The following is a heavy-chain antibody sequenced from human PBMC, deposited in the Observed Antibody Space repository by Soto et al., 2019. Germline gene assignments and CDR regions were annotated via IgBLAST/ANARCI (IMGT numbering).Heavy chain of an antibody. D-gene: IGHD3-22*01. CDR1: GFTFSSYS. J-gene: IGHJ4*02. Sequence: LRLSCAASGFTFSSYSMNWVRQAPGKGLEWVSVIYSGGSTYYADSVKGRFTISRDNSKNTLYLQMNSLRAEDTAVYYCARDNYDSSGYDPYYFDYWGQGTLVTVSS. CDR2: IYSGGST. CDR3: ARDNYDSSGYDPYYFDY. V-gene: IGHV3-53*01.